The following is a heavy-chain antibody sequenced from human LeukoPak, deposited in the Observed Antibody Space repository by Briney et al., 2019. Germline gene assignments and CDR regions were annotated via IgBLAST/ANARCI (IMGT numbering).Heavy chain of an antibody. CDR1: GGSISSGGYY. J-gene: IGHJ2*01. CDR3: AGPRTGYFDL. D-gene: IGHD1-1*01. Sequence: SETLSLTCTVSGGSISSGGYYWSWIRQHPGKGLEWIGYIYYSGSTYHNPSLKSRVTISVDTSKNQFSLKLSSVTAADTAVYYCAGPRTGYFDLWGRGTLVTVSS. CDR2: IYYSGST. V-gene: IGHV4-31*03.